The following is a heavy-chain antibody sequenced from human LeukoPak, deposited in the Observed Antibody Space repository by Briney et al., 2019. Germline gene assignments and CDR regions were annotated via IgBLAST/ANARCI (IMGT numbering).Heavy chain of an antibody. J-gene: IGHJ4*02. CDR3: ASGAVAVAGSAPDY. CDR1: GYTFTGYY. V-gene: IGHV1-2*06. CDR2: INPNSGGT. Sequence: ASVKVSCKASGYTFTGYYMHWVRQAPGQGLEWMGRINPNSGGTNYAQKFQGRVTMTRDTSISTTYMELSRLRPDDTAVYYCASGAVAVAGSAPDYWGQGTLVTVSS. D-gene: IGHD6-19*01.